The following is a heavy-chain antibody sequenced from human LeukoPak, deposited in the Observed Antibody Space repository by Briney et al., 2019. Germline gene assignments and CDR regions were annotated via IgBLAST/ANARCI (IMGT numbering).Heavy chain of an antibody. CDR3: ARESDLGGFDY. CDR1: GGSISSYY. V-gene: IGHV4-59*01. J-gene: IGHJ4*02. CDR2: IYYSGST. Sequence: SETLSLTCTVSGGSISSYYWSWIRQPPGKGLEWIGYIYYSGSTNYNPSLKSRVTISVDTSKNQFSLKLSSVTAADTAVYYCARESDLGGFDYWGQGTLVTVSS. D-gene: IGHD3-16*01.